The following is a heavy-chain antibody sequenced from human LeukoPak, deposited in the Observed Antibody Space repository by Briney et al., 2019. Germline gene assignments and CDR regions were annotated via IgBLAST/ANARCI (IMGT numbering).Heavy chain of an antibody. J-gene: IGHJ4*02. CDR1: GFTFGDYA. CDR3: TRDRSIDY. Sequence: PGGSLRLSCTTSGFTFGDYAMAWFRQAPGKGLEWVGFVRSKADGGTTQYAAAVKGRFTISRDDSKSIAYLQMNSLKIEDTAVYYCTRDRSIDYWGLETLVTVSS. CDR2: VRSKADGGTT. V-gene: IGHV3-49*03.